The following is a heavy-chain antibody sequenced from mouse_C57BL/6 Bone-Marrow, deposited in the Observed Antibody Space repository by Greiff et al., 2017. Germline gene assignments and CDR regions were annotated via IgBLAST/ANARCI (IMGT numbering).Heavy chain of an antibody. CDR2: ISSGGSYT. Sequence: EVKLVESGGDLVKPGGSLKLSCAASGFTFSSYGMSWVRQTPDKRLEWVATISSGGSYTYYPDSVKGRFTISRDNATNTLCLQMSSLKSEDTAMYYCARRGYYYAMDYWGQGTSVTVSS. CDR1: GFTFSSYG. CDR3: ARRGYYYAMDY. J-gene: IGHJ4*01. V-gene: IGHV5-6*02.